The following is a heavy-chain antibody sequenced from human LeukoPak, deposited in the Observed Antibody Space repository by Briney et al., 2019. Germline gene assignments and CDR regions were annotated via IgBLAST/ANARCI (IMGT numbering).Heavy chain of an antibody. CDR2: IYYSGTT. V-gene: IGHV4-59*01. J-gene: IGHJ4*02. D-gene: IGHD6-19*01. CDR1: GGPISSDY. Sequence: PSETLSLTCTVSGGPISSDYWSWIRQSPGKGLEWIGYIYYSGTTSYNPSLKSRVTISLDTSKNQFSLKLSSVTAADTAVYYCAKDPLIAVAVFDYWGQGTLVTVSS. CDR3: AKDPLIAVAVFDY.